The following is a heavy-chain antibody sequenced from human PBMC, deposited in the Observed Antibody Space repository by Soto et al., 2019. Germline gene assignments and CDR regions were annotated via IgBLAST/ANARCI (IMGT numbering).Heavy chain of an antibody. J-gene: IGHJ4*02. CDR2: IYNSGTT. V-gene: IGHV4-30-4*01. CDR1: GGSINYSPYF. CDR3: ARGPSADKVDY. D-gene: IGHD3-3*01. Sequence: QVQLQESGPGLVKPSQTLSLTCTVSGGSINYSPYFWSWIRQTPGKGLEWIGHIYNSGTTYTNPSRNRRATISGDTSPNQFSLNLKSVTAADTAVYSCARGPSADKVDYWGQGTLVTVSS.